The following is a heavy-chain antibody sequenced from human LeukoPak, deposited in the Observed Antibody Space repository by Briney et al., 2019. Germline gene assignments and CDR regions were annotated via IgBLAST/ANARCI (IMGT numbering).Heavy chain of an antibody. Sequence: GGSLRLSCTASGFTFGDYAMSWFRQAPGKGLEWVGFIRSKAYGGTTEYAASVKGRFTISRDDSKSIAYLQMNSLKTEDTAVYYCTSGSPGYCSSTSCYRNYWGQGTLVTVSS. D-gene: IGHD2-2*01. V-gene: IGHV3-49*03. CDR2: IRSKAYGGTT. CDR1: GFTFGDYA. CDR3: TSGSPGYCSSTSCYRNY. J-gene: IGHJ4*02.